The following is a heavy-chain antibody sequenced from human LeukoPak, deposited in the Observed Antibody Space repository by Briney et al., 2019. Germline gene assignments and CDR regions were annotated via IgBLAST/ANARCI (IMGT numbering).Heavy chain of an antibody. V-gene: IGHV4-38-2*02. CDR2: IYHSGST. CDR1: GYSISSGYY. J-gene: IGHJ3*02. D-gene: IGHD3-22*01. CDR3: ATYYYDSSGPTSAFDI. Sequence: SETLSLTCTVSGYSISSGYYWGWIRQPPGKGLEWIGSIYHSGSTYYNPSLKSRVTISVDTSKDQFSLKLSSVTAADTAVYYCATYYYDSSGPTSAFDIWGQGTMVTVSS.